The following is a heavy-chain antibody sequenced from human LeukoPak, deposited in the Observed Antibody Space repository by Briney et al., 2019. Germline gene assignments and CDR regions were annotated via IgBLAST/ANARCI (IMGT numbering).Heavy chain of an antibody. D-gene: IGHD1-14*01. J-gene: IGHJ4*02. CDR1: GFTFSSYS. CDR2: ISSSSYI. CDR3: ARGKGEPGYFDY. V-gene: IGHV3-21*01. Sequence: GGSLRLSCAASGFTFSSYSMNWVRQAPGKGLEWVSSISSSSYIYYADSVKGRFTISRDNAKNSLYLQMNSLRAEDTAVYYCARGKGEPGYFDYWGQGTLVTVSS.